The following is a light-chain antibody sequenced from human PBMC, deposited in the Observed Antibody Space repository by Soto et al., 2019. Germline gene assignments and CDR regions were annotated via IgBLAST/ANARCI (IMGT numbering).Light chain of an antibody. Sequence: QSVLTQPASVTGSPGHSLAISCTGTSSDVGGYNYVSWYPQHPGKTPNLMIYDVSNRPSGVSNRFSGSKSGNTASLTISGLQAEDEADYYCSSYTSSSTWVFGGGTKLTVL. CDR3: SSYTSSSTWV. J-gene: IGLJ3*02. CDR1: SSDVGGYNY. CDR2: DVS. V-gene: IGLV2-14*01.